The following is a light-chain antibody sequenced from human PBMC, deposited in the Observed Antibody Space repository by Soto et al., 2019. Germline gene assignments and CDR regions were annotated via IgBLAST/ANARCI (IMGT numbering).Light chain of an antibody. V-gene: IGKV3-15*01. J-gene: IGKJ1*01. Sequence: EIVVTQSPVTLSVSPGERVTLSCRASESVSRNLAWYQPKPGQTPRLLIYGASTRATGVPARFSGSGSGTDFIRAITSLQSEDFAVDYCQQYWHWPRTFGQGTRVEI. CDR2: GAS. CDR1: ESVSRN. CDR3: QQYWHWPRT.